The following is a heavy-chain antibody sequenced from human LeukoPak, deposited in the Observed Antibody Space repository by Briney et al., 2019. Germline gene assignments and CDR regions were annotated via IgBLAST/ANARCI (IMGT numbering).Heavy chain of an antibody. V-gene: IGHV1-69*13. CDR3: ARESTFRLLRNVSDI. J-gene: IGHJ3*02. D-gene: IGHD5-12*01. CDR1: GGTFSSYA. CDR2: IIPIFGTA. Sequence: SVRVSCKASGGTFSSYAISWVRQAPGQGLEWMGGIIPIFGTANYAQKFQGRVTITADESTSTAYMELSSLRSEDTAVYYCARESTFRLLRNVSDIWGQGTMVTVSS.